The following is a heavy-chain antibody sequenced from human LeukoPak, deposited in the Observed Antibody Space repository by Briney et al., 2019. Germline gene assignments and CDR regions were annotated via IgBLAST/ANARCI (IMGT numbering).Heavy chain of an antibody. V-gene: IGHV7-4-1*02. J-gene: IGHJ5*02. D-gene: IGHD2-15*01. CDR2: INTNTGNP. CDR3: ARGKCSGGSCYLNWFDP. Sequence: GASVKVSCKASGYTFTSYAMNWVRQAPGQGLEWMGWINTNTGNPTYAQGFTGRFVFSLDTSVSTAYLQISSLKAEDTAVYYCARGKCSGGSCYLNWFDPWGQGTLVTVSS. CDR1: GYTFTSYA.